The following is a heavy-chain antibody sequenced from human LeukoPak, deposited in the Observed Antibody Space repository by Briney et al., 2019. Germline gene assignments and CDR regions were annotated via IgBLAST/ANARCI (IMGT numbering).Heavy chain of an antibody. CDR1: GFTFTNYW. J-gene: IGHJ6*02. CDR3: AIPPLSGTGSSRPLAGMDV. Sequence: GGSLRLSCAASGFTFTNYWMNWVRQAPGRGLEWVSYINTRSSTIYYADSVEGRFTISRDNAKNSLYLQMNSLRAEDTAVYYCAIPPLSGTGSSRPLAGMDVWGQGTTVTVSS. CDR2: INTRSSTI. D-gene: IGHD3-10*01. V-gene: IGHV3-48*04.